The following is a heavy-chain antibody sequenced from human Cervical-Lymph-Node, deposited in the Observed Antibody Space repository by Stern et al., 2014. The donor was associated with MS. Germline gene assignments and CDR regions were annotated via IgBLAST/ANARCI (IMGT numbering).Heavy chain of an antibody. D-gene: IGHD6-19*01. CDR3: ASLAVAAIQPNN. J-gene: IGHJ4*02. V-gene: IGHV1-69*01. CDR2: IIPIFGSS. Sequence: VQLVQSGAEVKKPGSSVKVSCKASGGTFSTYPISWVRQAPGQGLEWMGGIIPIFGSSNYAQKFQGRVTISADESTRTAYIELSSLRSEDSAVYYCASLAVAAIQPNNWGQGTQVTVSS. CDR1: GGTFSTYP.